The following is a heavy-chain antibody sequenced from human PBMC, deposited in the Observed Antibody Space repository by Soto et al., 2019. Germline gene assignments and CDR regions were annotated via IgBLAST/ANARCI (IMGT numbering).Heavy chain of an antibody. CDR3: ARGVTAGVDY. Sequence: ASVKVSCKASGYSFTALDLHWVRQTTGQGLEWMGWMQPSSGRTGYAQKFQGRVTMTRDTSINTAYMELSSLTSDDTAFYYCARGVTAGVDYWGQGTLVIVSS. D-gene: IGHD1-26*01. CDR1: GYSFTALD. J-gene: IGHJ4*02. V-gene: IGHV1-8*02. CDR2: MQPSSGRT.